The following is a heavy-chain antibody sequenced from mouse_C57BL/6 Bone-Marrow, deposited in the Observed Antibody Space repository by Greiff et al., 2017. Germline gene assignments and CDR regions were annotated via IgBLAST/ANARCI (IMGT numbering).Heavy chain of an antibody. V-gene: IGHV1-22*01. D-gene: IGHD1-1*01. J-gene: IGHJ2*01. CDR2: INPNNGGT. CDR1: GYTFTDYN. Sequence: VLLQQSGPELVKPGASVKMSCTASGYTFTDYNMHWVKQSHGKSLERIGYINPNNGGTSYNQKFKGKATLTVNKSSSTAYMELRSLTSEDSAVYCCARRITTVEATNYCDYWGQGTTLTVAS. CDR3: ARRITTVEATNYCDY.